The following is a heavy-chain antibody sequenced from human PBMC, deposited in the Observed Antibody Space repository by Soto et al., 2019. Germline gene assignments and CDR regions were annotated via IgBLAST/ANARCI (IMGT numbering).Heavy chain of an antibody. J-gene: IGHJ6*02. CDR1: GYTFTSYG. CDR2: ISAYNGNT. V-gene: IGHV1-18*01. Sequence: GASVKVSCKASGYTFTSYGISWVRQAPGQGLEWMGWISAYNGNTNYAQKLQGRVTMTTDTSTSTAYMELRSLRSDDTAVYYCARDFADRGYSSGDYCMLVWGQATTVTV. D-gene: IGHD5-18*01. CDR3: ARDFADRGYSSGDYCMLV.